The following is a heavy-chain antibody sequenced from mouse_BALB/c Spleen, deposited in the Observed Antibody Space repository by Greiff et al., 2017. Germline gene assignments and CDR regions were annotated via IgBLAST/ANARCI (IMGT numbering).Heavy chain of an antibody. CDR1: GFTFSSYY. Sequence: EVKLVESGGGLVKLGGSLKLSCAASGFTFSSYYMSWVRQTPEKRLELVAAINSNGGSTYYPDTVKGRFTISRDNAKNTLYLQMSSLKSEDTALYYCARPPYYYGSSYPWYFDVWGAGTTVTVSS. CDR3: ARPPYYYGSSYPWYFDV. D-gene: IGHD1-1*01. J-gene: IGHJ1*01. V-gene: IGHV5-6-2*01. CDR2: INSNGGST.